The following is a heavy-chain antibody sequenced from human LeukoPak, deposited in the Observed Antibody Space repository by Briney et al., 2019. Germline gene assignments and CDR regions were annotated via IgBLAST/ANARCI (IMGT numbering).Heavy chain of an antibody. V-gene: IGHV1-2*02. CDR3: ARMFYYESSDYTHMDV. D-gene: IGHD3-22*01. CDR1: GYTFTGYY. Sequence: ASVKVSCKASGYTFTGYYMHWVRQAPGQGLEWMGWINPNSGGTNYAQKLQGRVIMTTDTSTSTAYMELRSLRFDDTAVYFCARMFYYESSDYTHMDVWGKGTTVTVSS. J-gene: IGHJ6*03. CDR2: INPNSGGT.